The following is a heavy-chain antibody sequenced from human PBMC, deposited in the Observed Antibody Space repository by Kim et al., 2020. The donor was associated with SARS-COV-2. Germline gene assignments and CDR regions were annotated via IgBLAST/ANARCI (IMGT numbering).Heavy chain of an antibody. Sequence: ASVKVSCKASGYTFSDSYIHWVRQAPGQGLEWMGWINPGSGGTNYAQKFQGRVTITRDTSISTVYMELSRLRSDDTTLYYCVSHPDMDPWGQGTLVTVSS. V-gene: IGHV1-2*02. J-gene: IGHJ5*02. CDR2: INPGSGGT. D-gene: IGHD2-15*01. CDR3: VSHPDMDP. CDR1: GYTFSDSY.